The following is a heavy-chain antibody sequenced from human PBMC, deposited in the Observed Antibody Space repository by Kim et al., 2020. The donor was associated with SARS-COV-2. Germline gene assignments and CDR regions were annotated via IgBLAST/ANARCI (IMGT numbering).Heavy chain of an antibody. CDR3: AREIWSFDY. J-gene: IGHJ4*02. CDR2: GGGR. V-gene: IGHV3-7*03. Sequence: GGGRYYVDSVKGRLTISRDNAKNSLYLQMNGLRAEDTAVYYCAREIWSFDYWGQGALVTVSS. D-gene: IGHD2-8*02.